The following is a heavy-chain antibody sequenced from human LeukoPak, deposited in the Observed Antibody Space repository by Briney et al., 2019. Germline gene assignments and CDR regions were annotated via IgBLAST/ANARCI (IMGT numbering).Heavy chain of an antibody. CDR1: GFTFSSYA. V-gene: IGHV3-23*01. D-gene: IGHD3-9*01. CDR3: AKDVIFYWAFDI. CDR2: ISGSGGST. Sequence: GGSLRPSXAASGFTFSSYAMSWVRQAPGKGLEWVSAISGSGGSTYYADSVKGRFTISRDDSKNTLYLQMNSLRAEDTAVYYCAKDVIFYWAFDIWGLGTMVTVSS. J-gene: IGHJ3*02.